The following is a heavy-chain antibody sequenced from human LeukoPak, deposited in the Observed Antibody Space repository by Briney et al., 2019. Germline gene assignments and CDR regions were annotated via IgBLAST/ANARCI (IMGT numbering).Heavy chain of an antibody. Sequence: SETLSLTCTVSGGSISSGSYYWSWIRQPAGKGLEWIGRIYTSGSTNYNPSLKSRVTISVDTSKNQFSLKLSSVTAADTAVYYCARGTYYYDSSGYPAGTNFDYWGQGTLVTVSS. D-gene: IGHD3-22*01. J-gene: IGHJ4*02. CDR1: GGSISSGSYY. CDR2: IYTSGST. V-gene: IGHV4-61*02. CDR3: ARGTYYYDSSGYPAGTNFDY.